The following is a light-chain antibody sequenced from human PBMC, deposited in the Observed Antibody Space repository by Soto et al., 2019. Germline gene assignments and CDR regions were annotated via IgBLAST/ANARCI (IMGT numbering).Light chain of an antibody. CDR2: KTS. CDR1: QSTSSW. Sequence: DIQMTQSLSTWSESVGDRVTITSGASQSTSSWLAWYQQKPGKAPKLLIYKTSTLESGVPSRLSGSGGGTEFTLTIGCLQPDDFATYYCQQYSSYSYTFGQGTKLEIK. CDR3: QQYSSYSYT. V-gene: IGKV1-5*03. J-gene: IGKJ2*01.